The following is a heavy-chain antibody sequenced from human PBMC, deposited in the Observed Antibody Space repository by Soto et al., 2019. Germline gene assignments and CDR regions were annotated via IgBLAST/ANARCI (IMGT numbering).Heavy chain of an antibody. J-gene: IGHJ4*02. Sequence: EVHLVESGGDLVQPGGSLRLSCAASGFTFSAYWMQWVRQAPGKGLEWVAIIKQDGSEKYYVDSVTGRFTISRDHAKNSLYLQTSSLRAEDTAMYYCVGSRGWLFDYWGQGTLVTVSS. CDR1: GFTFSAYW. V-gene: IGHV3-7*05. CDR2: IKQDGSEK. CDR3: VGSRGWLFDY. D-gene: IGHD6-19*01.